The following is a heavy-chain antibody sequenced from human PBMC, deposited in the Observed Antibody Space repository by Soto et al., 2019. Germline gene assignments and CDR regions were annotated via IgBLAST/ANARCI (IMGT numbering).Heavy chain of an antibody. Sequence: QVQLQQWGAGLLKPSETLSLTCAVYGGSFSGYYWSWIRQPPGKGLEWIGEINHRGSTNYNPSLKSRVTISVDTSKNQFSLKLSSVTAADTAVYFCARGLMRYYGSGLERFDPWGQGTLVTVSS. CDR3: ARGLMRYYGSGLERFDP. D-gene: IGHD3-10*01. CDR2: INHRGST. CDR1: GGSFSGYY. V-gene: IGHV4-34*01. J-gene: IGHJ5*02.